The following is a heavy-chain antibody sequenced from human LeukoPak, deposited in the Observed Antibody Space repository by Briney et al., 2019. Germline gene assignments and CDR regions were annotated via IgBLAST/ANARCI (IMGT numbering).Heavy chain of an antibody. J-gene: IGHJ4*02. D-gene: IGHD6-13*01. CDR2: INHSGST. CDR3: ARDVVAAAGTWDY. CDR1: GGSFSGYY. V-gene: IGHV4-34*01. Sequence: SETLALTCAVYGGSFSGYYWSWIRHPPGKGLEWIGEINHSGSTNYNPSLKSRVSMSVDTYKNQFALNLSSVTAADTAVYYCARDVVAAAGTWDYWGQGTLVTVSS.